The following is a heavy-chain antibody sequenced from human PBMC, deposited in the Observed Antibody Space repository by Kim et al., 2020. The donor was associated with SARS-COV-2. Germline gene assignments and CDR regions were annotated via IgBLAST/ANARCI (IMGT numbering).Heavy chain of an antibody. Sequence: SETLSHTCTVSGGSIDNFYWTWIRQLPGKGLEWIGYIYYTGSTNYNPSLKSRVIISLDKPNNQFSLRLTSVTAADTAVYYCARSLAAAGTKLPYYFDFWGQGALVTVSS. J-gene: IGHJ4*02. CDR3: ARSLAAAGTKLPYYFDF. CDR1: GGSIDNFY. CDR2: IYYTGST. D-gene: IGHD6-13*01. V-gene: IGHV4-59*08.